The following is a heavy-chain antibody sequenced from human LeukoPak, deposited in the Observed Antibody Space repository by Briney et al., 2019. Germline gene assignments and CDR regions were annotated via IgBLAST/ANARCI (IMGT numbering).Heavy chain of an antibody. D-gene: IGHD1-1*01. V-gene: IGHV4-59*01. CDR1: GGSISRYY. Sequence: SETLSLTCTVAGGSISRYYWSWIRQPPRKGLEWIGYIYYSVSTKYNPSLKSRVTISVDTSKNQFSLKVSYVTAADTAVYYCARKGNWNYAYYYMDVWGKGTTVTVSS. J-gene: IGHJ6*03. CDR2: IYYSVST. CDR3: ARKGNWNYAYYYMDV.